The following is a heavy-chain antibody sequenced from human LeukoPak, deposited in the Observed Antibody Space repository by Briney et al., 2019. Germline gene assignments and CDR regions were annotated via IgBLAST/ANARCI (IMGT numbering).Heavy chain of an antibody. Sequence: GGSLRLSCAASGFTFNIAWMTWVRQAPGKGLQWVSSISSRTGGTHYADSVKGRFTISRDYSKNTLYLQMNNLRADDTAVYYCAKAKLKVRTSYYDGMDVWGQGTTVIVSS. CDR3: AKAKLKVRTSYYDGMDV. CDR2: ISSRTGGT. D-gene: IGHD1-1*01. J-gene: IGHJ6*02. CDR1: GFTFNIAW. V-gene: IGHV3-23*01.